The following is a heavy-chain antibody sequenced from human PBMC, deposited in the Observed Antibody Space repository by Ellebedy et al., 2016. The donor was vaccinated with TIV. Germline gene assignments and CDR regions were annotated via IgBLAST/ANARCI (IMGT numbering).Heavy chain of an antibody. J-gene: IGHJ3*02. CDR2: VNHSGST. CDR3: ARDPYCGGDCSNDAFDI. Sequence: MPSETLSLTCAVYGGSFSGYYWSWIRQPPGKGLEWIGEVNHSGSTNYNPSLKSRVTISVDTSKNQFSLKLRSVTAADTAVYYCARDPYCGGDCSNDAFDIWGQGTMVTVSS. D-gene: IGHD2-21*02. V-gene: IGHV4-34*01. CDR1: GGSFSGYY.